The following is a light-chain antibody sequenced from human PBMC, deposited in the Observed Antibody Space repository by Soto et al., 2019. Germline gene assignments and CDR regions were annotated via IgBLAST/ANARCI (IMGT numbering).Light chain of an antibody. Sequence: EIMLTQSPGTLSLSPGERATLSCRASQSVSKNYLAWYQQKPGQAPRLLIYDAFNRATGIPDRFSGSGSGTDFTLTISRLEPEDFAVYYCQQCAHSPLTFGQGTKVEIK. CDR2: DAF. CDR3: QQCAHSPLT. J-gene: IGKJ1*01. V-gene: IGKV3-20*01. CDR1: QSVSKNY.